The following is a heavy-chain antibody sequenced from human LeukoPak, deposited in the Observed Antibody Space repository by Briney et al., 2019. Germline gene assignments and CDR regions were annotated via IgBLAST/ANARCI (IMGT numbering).Heavy chain of an antibody. CDR1: GFTVSNKY. V-gene: IGHV3-66*04. D-gene: IGHD2-15*01. CDR2: LYNAGST. J-gene: IGHJ4*02. CDR3: AKQLGYCSDGSCYFPY. Sequence: HPGGSLRPSCVASGFTVSNKYMSWVRQAPGKGLEWVSVLYNAGSTYYADSVKGRFTISRDNSKNTLYLQMYSLRAEDTAVYYCAKQLGYCSDGSCYFPYWGQGTLVTVSS.